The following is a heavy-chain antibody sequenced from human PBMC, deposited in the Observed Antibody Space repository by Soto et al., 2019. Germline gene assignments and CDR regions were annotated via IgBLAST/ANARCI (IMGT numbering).Heavy chain of an antibody. CDR3: AKGGVGSTSNAFDI. CDR2: ISYDGSNK. J-gene: IGHJ3*02. CDR1: GFTLRSYG. D-gene: IGHD1-26*01. V-gene: IGHV3-30*18. Sequence: GGSLRLSCAASGFTLRSYGMHWVRQAPAKGLEWVAVISYDGSNKYYADSVKGRFTISRDNSKNTLYLQMNSLRAEDTAVYYCAKGGVGSTSNAFDIWGQGTMVTVSS.